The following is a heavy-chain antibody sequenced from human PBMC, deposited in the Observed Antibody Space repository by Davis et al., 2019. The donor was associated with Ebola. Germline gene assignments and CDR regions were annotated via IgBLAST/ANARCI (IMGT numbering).Heavy chain of an antibody. CDR2: IYYSGST. V-gene: IGHV4-59*01. CDR3: ARASSGWPYYFDY. D-gene: IGHD6-19*01. Sequence: SETLSLTCSVSGGSISTYYWNWMRQPPGEGLEWIGYIYYSGSTNYNPSLKSRVTISVDTSKNQFSLKLSSVTAADTAVYYCARASSGWPYYFDYWGQGSLVTVSS. CDR1: GGSISTYY. J-gene: IGHJ4*02.